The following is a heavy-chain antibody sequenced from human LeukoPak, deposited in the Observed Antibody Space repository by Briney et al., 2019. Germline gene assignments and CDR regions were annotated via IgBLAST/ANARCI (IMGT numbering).Heavy chain of an antibody. V-gene: IGHV1-18*01. Sequence: ASVKVSCKTSGYTFTNYGISWVRQAPGQGLEWMGWVSAYNGHTTYAQKLQGRVTMTTDTSTSTAYMELSSLISDDTAFYYCAGEQYSGNWNYWGQGTLVTVSS. D-gene: IGHD1-26*01. CDR2: VSAYNGHT. CDR3: AGEQYSGNWNY. J-gene: IGHJ4*02. CDR1: GYTFTNYG.